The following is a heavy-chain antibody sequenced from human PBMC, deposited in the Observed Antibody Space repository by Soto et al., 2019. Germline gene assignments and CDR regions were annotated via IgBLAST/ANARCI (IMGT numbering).Heavy chain of an antibody. Sequence: EVQLVESGGGLVKPGGSLRLSCAASGFTFTRYSMNWVRQAPGKGLECVSSISSTTNYIYYGDSMKGRFTISRANAKNSLSLEMNRLRDEDTAVSYCARESEDLTSTFDYWGQGTLVTVS. CDR3: ARESEDLTSTFDY. V-gene: IGHV3-21*06. CDR1: GFTFTRYS. CDR2: ISSTTNYI. J-gene: IGHJ4*02.